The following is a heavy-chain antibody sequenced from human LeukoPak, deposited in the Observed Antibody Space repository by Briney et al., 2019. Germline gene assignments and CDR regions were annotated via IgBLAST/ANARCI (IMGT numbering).Heavy chain of an antibody. CDR3: AKTQVYYYMDV. Sequence: GGSLRLSCAASGFTVSSNDMSWVRQAPGKGLEWVSVIYSGGSTYYADSVKGRFTISRDNSKNTLFLQMNSLRTEDTAVYYCAKTQVYYYMDVWGKGTTVTVSS. J-gene: IGHJ6*03. CDR1: GFTVSSND. V-gene: IGHV3-66*02. CDR2: IYSGGST.